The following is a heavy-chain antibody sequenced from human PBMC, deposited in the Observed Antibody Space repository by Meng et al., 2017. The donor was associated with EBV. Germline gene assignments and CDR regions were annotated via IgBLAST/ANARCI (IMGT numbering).Heavy chain of an antibody. CDR1: GGSSSSGSYY. Sequence: HAQLQESRPGLVTPPATLSPTVTVSGGSSSSGSYYWSWIRQPAGKGLELIGYIYYSGSTNYHPSLKSRVTISVDTSKNQFSLKLSSVTAADTAVYYCARGRYYGDYFWFDPWGQGTLVTVSS. CDR2: IYYSGST. D-gene: IGHD4-17*01. CDR3: ARGRYYGDYFWFDP. V-gene: IGHV4-61*01. J-gene: IGHJ5*02.